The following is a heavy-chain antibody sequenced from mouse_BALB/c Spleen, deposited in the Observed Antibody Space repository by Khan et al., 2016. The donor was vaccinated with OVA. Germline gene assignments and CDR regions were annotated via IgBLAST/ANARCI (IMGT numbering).Heavy chain of an antibody. D-gene: IGHD1-1*01. J-gene: IGHJ4*01. V-gene: IGHV1S41*01. Sequence: DLVKPGASVKLSCKASGYTFTSYWINWIKQRPGQGLEWLGRIAPGSGSCNYNEMFKGKATMTEDTSSSKASIQLSSLSSEDSAVDFGARANYYGSSLYAWDYWGQGTSVTVSA. CDR2: IAPGSGSC. CDR1: GYTFTSYW. CDR3: ARANYYGSSLYAWDY.